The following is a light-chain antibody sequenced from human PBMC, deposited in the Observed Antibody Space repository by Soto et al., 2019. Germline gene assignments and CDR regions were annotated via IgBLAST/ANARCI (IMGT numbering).Light chain of an antibody. J-gene: IGKJ1*01. Sequence: DIQMTQSPSTLSASVGDRVTITCRASQSISNWLACYQQKPEKAPNLMIYKASSLESGVPSRFSGSGSGTEFALTISSRQPDDYATYYCQQYSSYSLTFGQGTKVEIK. V-gene: IGKV1-5*03. CDR1: QSISNW. CDR2: KAS. CDR3: QQYSSYSLT.